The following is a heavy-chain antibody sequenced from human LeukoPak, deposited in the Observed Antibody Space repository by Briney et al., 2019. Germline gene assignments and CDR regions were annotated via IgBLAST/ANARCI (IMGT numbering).Heavy chain of an antibody. D-gene: IGHD6-13*01. CDR2: ISAYNGNT. CDR1: GYTFTSYG. Sequence: ASVKVSCKASGYTFTSYGISWVRPAPGQGLEWMGRISAYNGNTNYAQKLQGRVTMTTDTSTSTVYMELRSLRSDDTAVYYCARSRRSWLFFDAFDIWGQGTMVTVSS. V-gene: IGHV1-18*01. J-gene: IGHJ3*02. CDR3: ARSRRSWLFFDAFDI.